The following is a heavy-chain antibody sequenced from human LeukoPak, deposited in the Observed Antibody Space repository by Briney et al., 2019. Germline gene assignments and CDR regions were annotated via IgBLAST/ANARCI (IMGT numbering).Heavy chain of an antibody. CDR1: GFTFSSYA. J-gene: IGHJ1*01. D-gene: IGHD3-22*01. Sequence: GGSLRLSCAASGFTFSSYAMSWVRQTPGKGLEWVSAISGSGVNTYYADSVKGRFTISRDSSKNTLYVQMNSLRAEDTAVYYCAKEEGYYYDSGGYYVEYFQHWGQGTLVTVSS. V-gene: IGHV3-23*01. CDR2: ISGSGVNT. CDR3: AKEEGYYYDSGGYYVEYFQH.